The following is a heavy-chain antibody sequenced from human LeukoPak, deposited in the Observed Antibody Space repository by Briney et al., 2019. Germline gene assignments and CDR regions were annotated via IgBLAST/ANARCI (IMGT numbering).Heavy chain of an antibody. Sequence: GGSLRLSCAASGFTFSGSAIHWVRQASGKGLEWVGRIRSKVNSYATAYTASVKGRFTISRDDSKNTAYLQMNSLKTEDTAVYYCTRHHSGSYHDAFDIWGQGTMVTVSS. CDR3: TRHHSGSYHDAFDI. J-gene: IGHJ3*02. V-gene: IGHV3-73*01. D-gene: IGHD1-26*01. CDR2: IRSKVNSYAT. CDR1: GFTFSGSA.